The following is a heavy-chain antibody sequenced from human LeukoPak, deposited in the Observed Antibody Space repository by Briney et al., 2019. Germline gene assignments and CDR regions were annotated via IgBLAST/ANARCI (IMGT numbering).Heavy chain of an antibody. J-gene: IGHJ3*02. CDR1: GFTFDDYG. CDR2: INWNGGST. CDR3: AKDMRRGATHANDAFDI. V-gene: IGHV3-20*04. D-gene: IGHD1-26*01. Sequence: GGSLRLSCAASGFTFDDYGMSWVRQAPGKGLEWVSGINWNGGSTGYADSVKGRFTISRDNAKNSLYLQMNSLRAEDMALYYCAKDMRRGATHANDAFDIWGQGTMVTVSS.